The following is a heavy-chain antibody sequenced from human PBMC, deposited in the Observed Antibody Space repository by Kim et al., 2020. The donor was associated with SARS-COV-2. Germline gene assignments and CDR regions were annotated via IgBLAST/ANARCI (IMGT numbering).Heavy chain of an antibody. CDR1: GFTFSSYA. D-gene: IGHD2-8*01. Sequence: GGSLRLSCAASGFTFSSYAMSWVRQAPGKGLEWVSAISGSGGSTYYADSVKGRFTISRDNSKNTLYLQMNSLRAEDTAVYYCAKDRRGGCTNGVCLIFDYWGQGTLVTVSS. CDR3: AKDRRGGCTNGVCLIFDY. J-gene: IGHJ4*02. CDR2: ISGSGGST. V-gene: IGHV3-23*01.